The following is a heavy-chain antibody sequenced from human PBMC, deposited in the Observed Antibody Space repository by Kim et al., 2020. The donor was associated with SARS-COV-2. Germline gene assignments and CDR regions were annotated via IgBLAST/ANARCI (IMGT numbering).Heavy chain of an antibody. J-gene: IGHJ4*02. Sequence: SQTLSLTCAISGDSVSSNSAAWNWIRQSPSRGLEWLGRTYYRSKWYNDYAVSVKSRITINPDTSKNQFSLQLNSVTPEDTAVYYCARDRVSSSGWEGDYFDYWGQGTLVTVSS. CDR2: TYYRSKWYN. V-gene: IGHV6-1*01. D-gene: IGHD6-19*01. CDR1: GDSVSSNSAA. CDR3: ARDRVSSSGWEGDYFDY.